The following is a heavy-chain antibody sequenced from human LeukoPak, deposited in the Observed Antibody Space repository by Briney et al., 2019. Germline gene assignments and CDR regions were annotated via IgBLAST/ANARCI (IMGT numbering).Heavy chain of an antibody. CDR3: ARATGAASSLYMDV. Sequence: SVKVSCKASGGTFSSYTISWVRQAPGQGPEWMGRIIPILGIANYAQKFQGRVTITADKSTSTAYMELSSLRSEDTAVYYCARATGAASSLYMDVWGKGTTVTVSS. V-gene: IGHV1-69*02. CDR2: IIPILGIA. J-gene: IGHJ6*03. D-gene: IGHD1-14*01. CDR1: GGTFSSYT.